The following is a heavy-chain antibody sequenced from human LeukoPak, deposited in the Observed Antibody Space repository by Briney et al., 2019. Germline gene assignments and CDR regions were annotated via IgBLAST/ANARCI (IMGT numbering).Heavy chain of an antibody. CDR2: ISAYNGNT. CDR3: ARGIAAAGYNWFDP. D-gene: IGHD6-13*01. J-gene: IGHJ5*02. Sequence: ASVKVSCKASGYTFTSYGISWVRQAPGQGLEWMGWISAYNGNTNYAQKLQGRVTMTRDMSTSTVYMELSSLRSEDTAVYYCARGIAAAGYNWFDPWGQGTLVTVSS. V-gene: IGHV1-18*01. CDR1: GYTFTSYG.